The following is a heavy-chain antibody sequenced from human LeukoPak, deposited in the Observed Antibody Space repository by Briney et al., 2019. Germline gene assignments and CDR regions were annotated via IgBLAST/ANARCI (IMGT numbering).Heavy chain of an antibody. V-gene: IGHV4-61*01. CDR2: MYYSGST. J-gene: IGHJ3*02. D-gene: IGHD5-12*01. Sequence: SETLSLTCTVSGGSVSSGRYSWSWIRQPPGKGLEWIGYMYYSGSTNYNPSLKSRVTMFVDTSKNQFSLKLSSVTAADTAVYYCARHGRPGYGGYENAFDIWGQGTMVTISS. CDR3: ARHGRPGYGGYENAFDI. CDR1: GGSVSSGRYS.